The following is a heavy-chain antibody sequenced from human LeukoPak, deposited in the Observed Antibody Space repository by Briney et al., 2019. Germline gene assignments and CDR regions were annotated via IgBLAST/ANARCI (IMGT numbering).Heavy chain of an antibody. CDR2: IYYIGNT. CDR3: VGHGGYRFSPLFT. CDR1: GGSISSYY. V-gene: IGHV4-59*01. J-gene: IGHJ4*02. Sequence: SETLSLTCTVSGGSISSYYWSWIRQSPGKGLEWIGYIYYIGNTNYNPSLKSRVAISVDTSKNQFSLRLSPVTAADTAVYYCVGHGGYRFSPLFTWGQGTLVTVSS. D-gene: IGHD6-13*01.